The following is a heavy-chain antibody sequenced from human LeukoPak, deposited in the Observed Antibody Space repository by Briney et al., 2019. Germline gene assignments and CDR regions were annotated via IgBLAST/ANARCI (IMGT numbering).Heavy chain of an antibody. CDR3: AKASWVSNGDADL. CDR2: LRGDGST. D-gene: IGHD1-1*01. CDR1: GFTFGSYA. J-gene: IGHJ4*02. V-gene: IGHV3-23*01. Sequence: GGSRRLSCAAEGFTFGSYAMSWVRQAPARGLEWVSSLRGDGSTFYADSVKGRFTLSRDESRNTVYFQLNSLRVEDTAVYYCAKASWVSNGDADLWGQGTLVTVFS.